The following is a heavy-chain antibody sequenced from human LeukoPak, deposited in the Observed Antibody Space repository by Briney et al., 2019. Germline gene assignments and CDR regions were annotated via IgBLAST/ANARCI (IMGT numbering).Heavy chain of an antibody. Sequence: SVKVSCKASGYTFTIYYMHWVRQAPGQGLEWMGWINPNSGATTYAQRFQGRVTMTRDTSISTAYMELSGLTSDDTGVYYCARNPPYCTSTDCYNDYWGQGTLVTVSS. J-gene: IGHJ4*02. D-gene: IGHD2-2*02. CDR2: INPNSGAT. V-gene: IGHV1-2*02. CDR3: ARNPPYCTSTDCYNDY. CDR1: GYTFTIYY.